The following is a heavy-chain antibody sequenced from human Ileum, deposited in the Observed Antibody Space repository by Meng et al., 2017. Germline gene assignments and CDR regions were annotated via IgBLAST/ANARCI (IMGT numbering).Heavy chain of an antibody. CDR2: INTNTGNS. D-gene: IGHD4-23*01. CDR1: GYTFTSQS. V-gene: IGHV7-4-1*02. CDR3: ARHTGNFGLDF. J-gene: IGHJ4*02. Sequence: QVQLMQSGSELKKPGAAVKVSCKTSGYTFTSQSLNWVRQATGQGLEWIGWINTNTGNSNYAPGFTGRFVFSLDTSVSTAYLQISSLNVEDTAVYYCARHTGNFGLDFWGQGTLVTVSS.